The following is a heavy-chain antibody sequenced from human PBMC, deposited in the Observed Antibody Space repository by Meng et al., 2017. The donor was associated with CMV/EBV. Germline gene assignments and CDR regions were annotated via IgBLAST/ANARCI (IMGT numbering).Heavy chain of an antibody. CDR1: GSTFSSYA. CDR2: IIPIFGTA. D-gene: IGHD4-11*01. V-gene: IGHV1-69*05. Sequence: SVKVSCKASGSTFSSYAISWVRQAPGQGLEWMGGIIPIFGTANYAQKFQGRVTITTDESTSTAYMELSSLRSEDTAVYYCARPTTVTMTDYYYYGMDVWGQGTTVTVSS. CDR3: ARPTTVTMTDYYYYGMDV. J-gene: IGHJ6*02.